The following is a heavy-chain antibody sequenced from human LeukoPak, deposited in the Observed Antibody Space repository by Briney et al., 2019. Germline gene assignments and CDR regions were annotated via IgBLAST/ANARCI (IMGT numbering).Heavy chain of an antibody. CDR3: ARLGYSYGYPAGDWFDP. CDR2: IYDSGGT. V-gene: IGHV4-59*01. CDR1: GASISNYY. D-gene: IGHD5-18*01. Sequence: SETLSLTCTVSGASISNYYWSWIRQPPGKGLEWIGCIYDSGGTNYNPSLKSRVTISVDTSKNQFSLKLSSVTAADTAVYYCARLGYSYGYPAGDWFDPWGQGPWSPSPQ. J-gene: IGHJ5*02.